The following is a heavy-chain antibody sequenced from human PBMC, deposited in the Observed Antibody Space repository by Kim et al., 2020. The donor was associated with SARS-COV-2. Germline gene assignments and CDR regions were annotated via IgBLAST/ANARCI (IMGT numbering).Heavy chain of an antibody. CDR1: GFTFSSYA. J-gene: IGHJ4*02. V-gene: IGHV3-23*03. CDR2: IYSGGSST. Sequence: GGSLRLSCAASGFTFSSYAMSWVRQAPGKGLEWVSVIYSGGSSTYYADSVKGRFTISRDNSKNTLYLQMNSLRAEDTAVYYCAKLSGRDPTVPPSFYFDYWGQGTLVTVSS. CDR3: AKLSGRDPTVPPSFYFDY. D-gene: IGHD4-17*01.